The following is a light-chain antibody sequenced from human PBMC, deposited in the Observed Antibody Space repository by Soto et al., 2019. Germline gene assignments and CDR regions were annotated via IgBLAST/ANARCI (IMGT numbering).Light chain of an antibody. Sequence: TLSCRASQSVSSSYLAWYQQKPGQAPRLLIYGASSRATGIPDRFSGSGSGTDLTLTISRLEPEDFAVYYCQQYGSSPGTFGQGTKV. CDR1: QSVSSSY. CDR3: QQYGSSPGT. V-gene: IGKV3-20*01. J-gene: IGKJ1*01. CDR2: GAS.